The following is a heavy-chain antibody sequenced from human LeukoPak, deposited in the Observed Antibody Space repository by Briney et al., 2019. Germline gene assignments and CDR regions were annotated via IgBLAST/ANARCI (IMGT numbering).Heavy chain of an antibody. CDR1: GFTVISNY. Sequence: PGGSLRLSCAASGFTVISNYVSWVRQAPDKGLEWVSVIYTDDSSYYADSVKGRFTISRDNSKNTLYLQMNSLRAEDTAVYYCAREAADAFDIWGQGTMVTVSS. CDR2: IYTDDSS. J-gene: IGHJ3*02. V-gene: IGHV3-66*01. CDR3: AREAADAFDI.